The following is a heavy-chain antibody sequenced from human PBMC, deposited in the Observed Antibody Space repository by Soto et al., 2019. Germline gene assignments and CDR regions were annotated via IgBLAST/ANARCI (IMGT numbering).Heavy chain of an antibody. CDR3: LIRGANYKGDWFDP. D-gene: IGHD3-10*01. CDR1: GFTFSGSA. J-gene: IGHJ5*02. Sequence: EVQLVESGGGLVQPGGSLKLSCAGSGFTFSGSAMHWVRQASGKGLEWVGRIRTKNNGYATAYAASVNGRFTISRDDSKNTAYLQMNTLRTEDTAVYYCLIRGANYKGDWFDPWGQGTLVTVSS. V-gene: IGHV3-73*02. CDR2: IRTKNNGYAT.